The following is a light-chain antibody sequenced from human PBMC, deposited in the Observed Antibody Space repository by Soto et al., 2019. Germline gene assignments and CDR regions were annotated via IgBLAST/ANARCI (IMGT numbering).Light chain of an antibody. Sequence: DIQMTQSPSSLSASVGDRVTITCQASQDITSYLNWYQHKPGKTPKLLIYDASILEAGVPPRFSGSGSGTDFTITISNLQHEAVETYYCQHSDHPPIFGPGTTVDFK. CDR2: DAS. J-gene: IGKJ3*01. CDR1: QDITSY. CDR3: QHSDHPPI. V-gene: IGKV1-33*01.